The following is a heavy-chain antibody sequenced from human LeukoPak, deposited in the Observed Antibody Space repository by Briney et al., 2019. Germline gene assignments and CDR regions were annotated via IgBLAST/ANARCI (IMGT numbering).Heavy chain of an antibody. CDR2: ISGSDGST. V-gene: IGHV3-23*01. Sequence: GGSLRLSCAASGFTFSSYAMTWVRQAPGKGLEWVSAISGSDGSTYYVDSVKGRFTISRDFSRNTLYLQMNSLRAEDTAVYYCARGQRSSQSHWGQGTLVTVSS. CDR3: ARGQRSSQSH. J-gene: IGHJ4*02. D-gene: IGHD6-13*01. CDR1: GFTFSSYA.